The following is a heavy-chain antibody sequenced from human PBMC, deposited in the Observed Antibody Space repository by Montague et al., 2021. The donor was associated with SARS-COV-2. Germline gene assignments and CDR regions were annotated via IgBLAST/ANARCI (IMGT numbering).Heavy chain of an antibody. CDR1: GGSISTYY. Sequence: ETLSLTCTVSGGSISTYYWSWIRQPPGKGLEWIGYIYYSGSTNYNPSLKSRVTISVDTSKKQFSLKLSSVTAADTAMYYCARVSTLRGYSGYDPADAFDIWGQGTMVTVSS. V-gene: IGHV4-59*01. CDR2: IYYSGST. D-gene: IGHD5-12*01. CDR3: ARVSTLRGYSGYDPADAFDI. J-gene: IGHJ3*02.